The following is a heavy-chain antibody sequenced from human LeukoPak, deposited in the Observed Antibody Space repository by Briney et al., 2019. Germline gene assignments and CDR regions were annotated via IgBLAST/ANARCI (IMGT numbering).Heavy chain of an antibody. CDR1: GGSISSYY. J-gene: IGHJ5*02. Sequence: SETLSLTCTVSGGSISSYYWSWIRQPPGKGLEWIGYIYYSGSTNYNPSLKSRVTISVDTSKNQFSLKLSSVTAADTAVYYCARLTMIGPNWFDPWGQGTLVTVSS. CDR2: IYYSGST. D-gene: IGHD3-22*01. V-gene: IGHV4-59*01. CDR3: ARLTMIGPNWFDP.